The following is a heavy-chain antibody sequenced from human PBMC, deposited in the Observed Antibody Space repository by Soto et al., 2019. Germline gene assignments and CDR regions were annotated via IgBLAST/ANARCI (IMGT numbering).Heavy chain of an antibody. V-gene: IGHV4-4*02. Sequence: PEETLSLTCAVSGGSISSSNWWSWVRQPPGKGLEWIGEIYHSGSTNYNPSLKSRVTISVDKSKNQFSLKLSSVTAADTAVYYCARDAPAVAYYYYGMDVWGQGTTVTVSS. CDR1: GGSISSSNW. CDR2: IYHSGST. J-gene: IGHJ6*02. CDR3: ARDAPAVAYYYYGMDV. D-gene: IGHD6-19*01.